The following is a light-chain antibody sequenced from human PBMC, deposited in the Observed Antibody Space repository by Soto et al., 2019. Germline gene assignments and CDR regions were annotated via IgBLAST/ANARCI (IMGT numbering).Light chain of an antibody. J-gene: IGKJ1*01. CDR2: GAS. CDR3: QQYGSSPGT. CDR1: QSVSSSY. Sequence: EIVMTQSPATLAVSPGERGSLSCRSSQSVSSSYLAWYQQKPGQAPRLLIYGASSRATGIPDRFSGSGSGTDFTLTISRLEPEDFAVYYCQQYGSSPGTFGQGTKVDIK. V-gene: IGKV3-20*01.